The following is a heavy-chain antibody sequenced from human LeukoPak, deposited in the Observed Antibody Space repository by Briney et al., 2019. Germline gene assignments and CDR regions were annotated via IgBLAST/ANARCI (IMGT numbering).Heavy chain of an antibody. D-gene: IGHD1-14*01. CDR2: ISGNGAVT. Sequence: HPGGSLRLSCAASGFTFSTYAMSWVRQAPGEGLEWASVISGNGAVTYYADSVKGRFTISRDNSKNTLYLQMNSLRAEDTAVYYCAKTSWEAGLCFDYWGQGTLVTVSS. CDR3: AKTSWEAGLCFDY. CDR1: GFTFSTYA. V-gene: IGHV3-23*01. J-gene: IGHJ4*02.